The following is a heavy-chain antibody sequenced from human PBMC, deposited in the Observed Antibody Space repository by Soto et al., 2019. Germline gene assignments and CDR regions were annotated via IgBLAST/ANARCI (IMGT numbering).Heavy chain of an antibody. V-gene: IGHV4-39*01. J-gene: IGHJ5*02. CDR2: FYSGST. Sequence: PSETLSLTCTVSGGSISSGGYYWSWIRQHPGKGLEWIGNFYSGSTFYNPSLKSRVTISVDTSKNQFSLKLSSVTAADTAVYYCARKVALRFDPWGQGTLVTVSS. CDR3: ARKVALRFDP. CDR1: GGSISSGGYY. D-gene: IGHD2-15*01.